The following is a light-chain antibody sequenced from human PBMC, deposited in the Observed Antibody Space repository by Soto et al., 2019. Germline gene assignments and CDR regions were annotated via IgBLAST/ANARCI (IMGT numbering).Light chain of an antibody. Sequence: TQSPVTLSASVGDRVTITCRASQSISTWLAWYQQKPGKGPTLLIYKASRLESGVPSRFSGSGSGTEFALTISSLQPADFATYYCQQYNTYSWTFGQGTKVEV. CDR3: QQYNTYSWT. CDR1: QSISTW. J-gene: IGKJ1*01. CDR2: KAS. V-gene: IGKV1-5*03.